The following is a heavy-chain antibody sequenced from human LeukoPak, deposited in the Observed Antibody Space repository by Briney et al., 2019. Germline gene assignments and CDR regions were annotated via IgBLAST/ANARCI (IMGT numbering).Heavy chain of an antibody. Sequence: GGSLRLSCAASGFTFNNYAMRWVRQVPGKGVEWVSAITGSDGDTYYGDSVKGRFTISRDISKNTLYLQMNSLRAEDTAVYYCAKRFDYWGQGTLVTVSS. CDR3: AKRFDY. V-gene: IGHV3-23*01. CDR2: ITGSDGDT. J-gene: IGHJ4*02. CDR1: GFTFNNYA.